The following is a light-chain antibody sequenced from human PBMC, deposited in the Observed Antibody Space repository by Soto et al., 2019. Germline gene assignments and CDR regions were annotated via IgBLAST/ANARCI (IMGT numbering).Light chain of an antibody. V-gene: IGLV2-23*02. CDR1: SSDVGRYNL. J-gene: IGLJ2*01. CDR2: EVN. Sequence: QSVLTQPASVSGSPGQSITISCTGTSSDVGRYNLVSWYQQHPGKAPKLMIYEVNKRPSGVSNRFSGSKSGNTASLTISGLQAEDDADYYCYTYAGSVYVVFGGGTKLTVL. CDR3: YTYAGSVYVV.